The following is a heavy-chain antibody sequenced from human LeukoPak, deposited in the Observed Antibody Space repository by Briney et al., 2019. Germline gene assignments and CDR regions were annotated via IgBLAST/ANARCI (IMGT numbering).Heavy chain of an antibody. CDR3: ARDLNGVSGFGELGYYYYMDV. J-gene: IGHJ6*03. D-gene: IGHD3-10*01. V-gene: IGHV1-69*05. CDR2: IIPIFGTA. Sequence: SVKVSCKASGGTFSSYAISWVRQAPGQGLEWMGGIIPIFGTANYAQKFQGRVTITTDESTSTAYMELSSLRSEDTAVYYCARDLNGVSGFGELGYYYYMDVWGKGTTVTVSS. CDR1: GGTFSSYA.